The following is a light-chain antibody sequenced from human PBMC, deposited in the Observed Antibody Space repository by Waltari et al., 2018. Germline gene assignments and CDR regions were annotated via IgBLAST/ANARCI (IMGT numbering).Light chain of an antibody. CDR3: QQYYSSPYT. Sequence: DFVMTQSPASLALSLGYRATIPCKTTPTVLYHSNTRNYLTCYQQKPGQPPKLLFYWASTRESGVPDRFSASGSGTDFTLTISRLQPEDVAIYYCQQYYSSPYTFGQGTRLEIK. CDR1: PTVLYHSNTRNY. CDR2: WAS. J-gene: IGKJ2*01. V-gene: IGKV4-1*01.